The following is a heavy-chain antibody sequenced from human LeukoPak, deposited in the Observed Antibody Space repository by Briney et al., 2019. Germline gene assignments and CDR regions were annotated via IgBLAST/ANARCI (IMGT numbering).Heavy chain of an antibody. Sequence: KPSETLSLTCTVSVGCISSYYWGWIRQPAGKGLEWIGRIYTSGSTNYNPSLKSRVTMSVNTSKNQFSLKLSSVTAADTAVYYCARGGGSYYSEYFQHWGQGTLVTVSS. V-gene: IGHV4-4*07. CDR1: VGCISSYY. D-gene: IGHD1-26*01. CDR3: ARGGGSYYSEYFQH. J-gene: IGHJ1*01. CDR2: IYTSGST.